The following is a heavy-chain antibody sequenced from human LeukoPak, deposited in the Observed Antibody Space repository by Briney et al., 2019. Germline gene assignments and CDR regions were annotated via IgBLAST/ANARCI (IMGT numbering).Heavy chain of an antibody. CDR3: ARVLLSSSSWTPDWFDP. CDR2: FCYSGST. Sequence: SETLSLTCTVSGGSIISNTYCWGWIRQPPGKGLEWIGSFCYSGSTYSNPSLKSRVTMSVDTSKNQFSLKLSSVTAADTAVYYCARVLLSSSSWTPDWFDPWGQGTLVTVSS. CDR1: GGSIISNTYC. V-gene: IGHV4-39*07. D-gene: IGHD6-13*01. J-gene: IGHJ5*02.